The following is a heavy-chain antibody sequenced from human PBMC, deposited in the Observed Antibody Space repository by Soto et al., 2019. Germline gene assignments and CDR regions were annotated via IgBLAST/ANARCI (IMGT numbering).Heavy chain of an antibody. V-gene: IGHV3-49*04. D-gene: IGHD3-3*01. CDR3: SLVGLRFLEWLYLDY. CDR1: GFTFGAYA. Sequence: GGSLRLSCTASGFTFGAYAMSWVRQAPGTGLERVGFIRSKAYGGTTEYAASVKGRFTISRDDSKSIAYLQMNSLKTEDTAVYYCSLVGLRFLEWLYLDYWGKGTLVTVSS. CDR2: IRSKAYGGTT. J-gene: IGHJ4*02.